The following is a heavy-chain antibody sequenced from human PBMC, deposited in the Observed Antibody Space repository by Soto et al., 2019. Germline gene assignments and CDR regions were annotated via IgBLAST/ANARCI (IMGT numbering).Heavy chain of an antibody. CDR1: GYTFTSYD. J-gene: IGHJ5*02. CDR2: MNPNSGNT. CDR3: AGGSIAAAGTFIGFDP. Sequence: QVQLVQSGAEVKKPGASVKVSCKASGYTFTSYDINWVRQATGQGLEWMGWMNPNSGNTGYAQKFQGRVTMTRNTSISTAYMELSSLRSEDTAGYYCAGGSIAAAGTFIGFDPWGQGTLVTVSS. V-gene: IGHV1-8*01. D-gene: IGHD6-13*01.